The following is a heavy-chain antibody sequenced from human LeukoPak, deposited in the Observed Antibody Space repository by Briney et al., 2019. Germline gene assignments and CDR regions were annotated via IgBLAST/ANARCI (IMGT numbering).Heavy chain of an antibody. CDR2: ISSSSSTI. J-gene: IGHJ6*03. CDR3: ARDFRSQGYYYYYYMDV. D-gene: IGHD2-15*01. CDR1: GFTFSTYS. Sequence: GGSLRLSCAASGFTFSTYSMNWVRQAPGKGLEWVSYISSSSSTIYYADSVKGRFTISRDNAKNSLYLQMNSLRAEDTAVYYCARDFRSQGYYYYYYMDVWGKGTTVTVSS. V-gene: IGHV3-48*01.